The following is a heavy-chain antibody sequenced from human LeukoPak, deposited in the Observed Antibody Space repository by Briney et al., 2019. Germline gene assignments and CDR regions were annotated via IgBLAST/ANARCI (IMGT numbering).Heavy chain of an antibody. J-gene: IGHJ3*02. CDR1: GGSISSGGYY. CDR2: IYHSGST. CDR3: ARGGGLRIAAHDPDAFDI. Sequence: SETLSLTCTVSGGSISSGGYYWSWIRQPPGKGLEWIGYIYHSGSTYYNPSLKSRATISVDRSKNQFSLKLSSVTAADTAVYYCARGGGLRIAAHDPDAFDIWGQGTMVTVSS. D-gene: IGHD6-6*01. V-gene: IGHV4-30-2*01.